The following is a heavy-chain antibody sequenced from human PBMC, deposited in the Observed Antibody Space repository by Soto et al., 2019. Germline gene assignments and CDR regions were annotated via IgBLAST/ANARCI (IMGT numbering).Heavy chain of an antibody. Sequence: KSSETLSLTCAVYGGSFSGYYWSWIRQPPGKGLEWIGEINHSGSTNYNPSLKSRVTISVDTSKNQFSLKLSSVTAADTAVYYCARGSRAPGTTFVYWGQGTLVTVSS. J-gene: IGHJ4*02. V-gene: IGHV4-34*01. CDR2: INHSGST. CDR1: GGSFSGYY. CDR3: ARGSRAPGTTFVY. D-gene: IGHD1-1*01.